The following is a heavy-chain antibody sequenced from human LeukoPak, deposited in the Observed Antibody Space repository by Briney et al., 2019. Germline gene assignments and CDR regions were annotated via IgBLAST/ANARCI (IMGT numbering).Heavy chain of an antibody. CDR1: GFTFNSYA. Sequence: GGSLRLSCAASGFTFNSYAMSWVRQAPGKGLEWISTISGSGGSTYYADSVKGRFTISRDNSKNTLYLQMNSLRAEDTAVYYCAKQYNYYDSSGPFDYWGQGTLVTVSS. V-gene: IGHV3-23*01. CDR2: ISGSGGST. D-gene: IGHD3-22*01. CDR3: AKQYNYYDSSGPFDY. J-gene: IGHJ4*02.